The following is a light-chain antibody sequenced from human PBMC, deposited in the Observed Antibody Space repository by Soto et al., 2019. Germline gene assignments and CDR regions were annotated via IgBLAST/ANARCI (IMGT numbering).Light chain of an antibody. J-gene: IGKJ3*01. Sequence: EIVLTQSPGTLSLSPGESAILSCRASQSISSSYLAWYQQKPGQAPRLLVYGASSRATGIPDRFSGSGSGTDFTLTISRLEPEDFAVYYCQQYGSSRFTFGPGTKVDIK. CDR2: GAS. V-gene: IGKV3-20*01. CDR3: QQYGSSRFT. CDR1: QSISSSY.